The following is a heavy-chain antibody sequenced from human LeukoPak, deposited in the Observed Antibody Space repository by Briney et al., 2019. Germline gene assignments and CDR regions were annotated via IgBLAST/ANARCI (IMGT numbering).Heavy chain of an antibody. Sequence: GESLKISCKGSGYSFTSYYIGWVRQLPGKGLEWMGIIYPGDSDTRYSPSFQGQVTISADKSISTAYLQWSSLKASDTAMYYCARPMTTVTTWYFQHWGQGTLVTVSS. J-gene: IGHJ1*01. CDR2: IYPGDSDT. V-gene: IGHV5-51*01. CDR1: GYSFTSYY. CDR3: ARPMTTVTTWYFQH. D-gene: IGHD4-17*01.